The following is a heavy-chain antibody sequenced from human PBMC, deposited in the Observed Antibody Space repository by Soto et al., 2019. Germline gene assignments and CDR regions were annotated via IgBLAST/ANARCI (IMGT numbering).Heavy chain of an antibody. V-gene: IGHV4-59*01. D-gene: IGHD2-21*02. Sequence: QVQLQESGPGLVKPSETLSLTCTVSGGSISRYYWSWNRHPPRKGLEWIGYMYNTGSTVYNPPLKSRATISVDTSKHQFSLKLNSVTAADTAVYYWARDLWGDCDTDCYPLDVWGQGTTVTVSS. J-gene: IGHJ6*02. CDR3: ARDLWGDCDTDCYPLDV. CDR1: GGSISRYY. CDR2: MYNTGST.